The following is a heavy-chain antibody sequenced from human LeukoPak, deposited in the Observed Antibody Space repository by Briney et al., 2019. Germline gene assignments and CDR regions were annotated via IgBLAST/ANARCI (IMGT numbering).Heavy chain of an antibody. CDR2: IKSKTDGGTT. D-gene: IGHD6-19*01. J-gene: IGHJ3*02. Sequence: GGSLRPSCAASGLTFSNAWMSWVRQAPGKGLEWVGRIKSKTDGGTTDYAAPVKGRFTISRDDSKNTLYLQMNSLKTEDTSVYYCTTDHTATGGWLSRDAFDIWGQGTMVTVSS. V-gene: IGHV3-15*01. CDR1: GLTFSNAW. CDR3: TTDHTATGGWLSRDAFDI.